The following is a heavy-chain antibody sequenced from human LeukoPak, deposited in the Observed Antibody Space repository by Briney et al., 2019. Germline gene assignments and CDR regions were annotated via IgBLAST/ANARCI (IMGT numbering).Heavy chain of an antibody. CDR1: GGSMTSTSYY. CDR2: VYYTGRP. J-gene: IGHJ4*02. V-gene: IGHV4-39*01. Sequence: SETLSLTCTVFGGSMTSTSYYWGWIRQPPGKGLEWIGSVYYTGRPYYNPSLKSRVIISIDTSKNEFSLKLTSVTAADTAVYYCARALSVVTSCCDYWGQGTPVTVSS. D-gene: IGHD2-21*01. CDR3: ARALSVVTSCCDY.